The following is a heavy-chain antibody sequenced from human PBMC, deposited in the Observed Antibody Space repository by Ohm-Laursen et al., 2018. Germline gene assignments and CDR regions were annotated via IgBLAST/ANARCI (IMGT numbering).Heavy chain of an antibody. D-gene: IGHD6-19*01. V-gene: IGHV4-61*01. CDR3: ARVSVAGGWYFDL. CDR2: IYYSGST. Sequence: SDTLSLTCTISGDSVNSGYYYWSWIRQPPGKGLEWIGYIYYSGSTYYNPSLKSRVTISVDTSKNQFSLKLSSVTAADTAVYYCARVSVAGGWYFDLWGRGTLVTVSS. J-gene: IGHJ2*01. CDR1: GDSVNSGYYY.